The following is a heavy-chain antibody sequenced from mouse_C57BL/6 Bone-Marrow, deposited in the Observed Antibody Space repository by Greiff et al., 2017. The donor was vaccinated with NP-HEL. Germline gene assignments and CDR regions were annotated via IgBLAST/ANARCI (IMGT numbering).Heavy chain of an antibody. CDR2: IYPRSGNT. V-gene: IGHV1-81*01. D-gene: IGHD1-1*01. CDR1: GYTFTSYG. CDR3: ARNGVGYYGNAWFAY. Sequence: QVQLQQSGAELARPGASVKLSCKASGYTFTSYGISWVKQRTGQGLEWIGEIYPRSGNTYYNEKFKGKATLTADKSSSTAYMELRSLTSEDSAVYFCARNGVGYYGNAWFAYWGQGTLVTVSA. J-gene: IGHJ3*01.